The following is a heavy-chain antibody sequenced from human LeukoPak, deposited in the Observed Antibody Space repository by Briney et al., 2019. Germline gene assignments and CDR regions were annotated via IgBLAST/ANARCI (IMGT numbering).Heavy chain of an antibody. J-gene: IGHJ5*02. V-gene: IGHV1-69*06. CDR1: GGTFSSYA. CDR2: IIPIFGTA. D-gene: IGHD3-9*01. CDR3: ARDSRPSLRYFDWLLYKANWFDP. Sequence: GASVKVSCKASGGTFSSYAISWVRQAPGQGLEWMGRIIPIFGTANYAQKFQGRVTITADKSTSTAYMELSSLRSEDTAVYYCARDSRPSLRYFDWLLYKANWFDPWGQGTLVTVSS.